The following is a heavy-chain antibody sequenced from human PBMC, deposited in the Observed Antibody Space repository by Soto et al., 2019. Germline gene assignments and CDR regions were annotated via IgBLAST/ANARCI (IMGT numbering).Heavy chain of an antibody. CDR2: MYYGGRT. D-gene: IGHD2-15*01. CDR3: ARGTPSPLIVRSSRGPWFDP. V-gene: IGHV4-59*08. J-gene: IGHJ5*02. CDR1: GGSISSYY. Sequence: PSETLSLTCTVSGGSISSYYWSWIRQPPGKGLEWIGYMYYGGRTNYNPSLKSRVTISVDTSKMQVSLKLSSVTAAGTAVYFCARGTPSPLIVRSSRGPWFDPWGQGTLVTVSS.